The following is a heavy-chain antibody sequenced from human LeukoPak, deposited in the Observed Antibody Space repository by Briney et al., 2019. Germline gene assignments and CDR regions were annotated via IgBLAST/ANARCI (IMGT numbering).Heavy chain of an antibody. V-gene: IGHV3-23*01. CDR2: ISGSGGST. CDR3: AKDRGYYYGSGSY. J-gene: IGHJ4*02. D-gene: IGHD3-10*01. Sequence: GGSLRLSCAASGFTFSSYAMSWVRQAPGKGLEWVSAISGSGGSTYYADSVKGRFTISRDNSKNTLYPQMNSLRAEDTAVYYCAKDRGYYYGSGSYWGQGTLVTVSS. CDR1: GFTFSSYA.